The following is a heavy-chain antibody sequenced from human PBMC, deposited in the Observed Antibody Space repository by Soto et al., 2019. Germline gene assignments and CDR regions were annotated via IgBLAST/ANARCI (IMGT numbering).Heavy chain of an antibody. CDR1: GGSISSDDYY. V-gene: IGHV4-30-4*01. CDR3: VREGTKLSPHGYIMAAADFES. D-gene: IGHD1-1*01. J-gene: IGHJ4*02. CDR2: IFYSGNT. Sequence: QVQLQESGPGLVKPSQTLSLTCTVSGGSISSDDYYWSWIRQTPGRGLYWMGFIFYSGNTYYNPSLNARAHISVDTSKNQFSLKLTSVTAPDTAGYYRVREGTKLSPHGYIMAAADFESWGQGAVVTVSS.